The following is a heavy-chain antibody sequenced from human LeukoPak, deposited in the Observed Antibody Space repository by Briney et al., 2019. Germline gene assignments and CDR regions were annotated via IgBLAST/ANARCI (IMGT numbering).Heavy chain of an antibody. CDR1: GYTFTGYY. D-gene: IGHD3-16*01. Sequence: GASVKVSCKASGYTFTGYYMHWVRQAPGQGLEWMGWINPNSGGTNYAQKFQGRVTMTRDTSISTAYMELSRLRSDDTAVYYCARVRLGGREASAFDIWGQGTMVTVSS. CDR2: INPNSGGT. V-gene: IGHV1-2*02. J-gene: IGHJ3*02. CDR3: ARVRLGGREASAFDI.